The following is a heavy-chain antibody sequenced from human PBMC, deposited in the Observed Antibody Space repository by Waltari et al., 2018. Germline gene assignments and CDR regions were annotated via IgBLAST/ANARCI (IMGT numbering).Heavy chain of an antibody. CDR1: GFTFSSYW. CDR2: IKQDGSEK. J-gene: IGHJ6*03. V-gene: IGHV3-7*04. CDR3: ARVSDYYYYYMDV. Sequence: EVQLVESGGGLVQPGGSLRLSCAASGFTFSSYWMSWVRQAPGKGLEWVANIKQDGSEKYYVDSVKGRFTISRDNAKNSLYLQMNSLRAEDTAVYYCARVSDYYYYYMDVWGKGTTVTVSS.